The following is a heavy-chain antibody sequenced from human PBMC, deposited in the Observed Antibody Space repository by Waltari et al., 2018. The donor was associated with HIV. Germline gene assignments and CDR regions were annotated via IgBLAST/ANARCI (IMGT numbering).Heavy chain of an antibody. J-gene: IGHJ6*03. CDR2: INTHSGNP. V-gene: IGHV7-4-1*02. CDR3: ARAQQPNYYYYVDV. CDR1: GYTFTTYA. Sequence: QVQLVQSGSELKKPGASVKVSCKASGYTFTTYAVNWVRQAPGQGLEWMGWINTHSGNPTYAQGFTGRFVFSLDTSVSTAYLQISSLKAEDTAVYYCARAQQPNYYYYVDVWGKGTTVTVSS. D-gene: IGHD6-13*01.